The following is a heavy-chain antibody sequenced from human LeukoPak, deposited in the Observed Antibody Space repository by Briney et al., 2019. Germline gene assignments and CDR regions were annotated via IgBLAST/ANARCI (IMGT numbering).Heavy chain of an antibody. J-gene: IGHJ6*03. CDR3: ARDKTAVAADYYYYYYYMDV. D-gene: IGHD6-13*01. CDR2: INHSGST. V-gene: IGHV4-34*01. Sequence: PSETLSLTCAVYGGSFSGYYWSWIRQPPGKGLEWIGEINHSGSTNYNPSLKSRVTISVDTSKNQFSLKLSSVTAADTAFYYCARDKTAVAADYYYYYYYMDVWGKGTTVTISS. CDR1: GGSFSGYY.